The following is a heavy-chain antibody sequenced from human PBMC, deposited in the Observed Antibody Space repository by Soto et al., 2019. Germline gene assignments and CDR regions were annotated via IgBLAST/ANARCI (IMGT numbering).Heavy chain of an antibody. CDR3: ARDPLRRDGFNSLDH. CDR1: GFTFSSHW. Sequence: GGSLRLSRVASGFTFSSHWMSWVRQAPGKGLEWVANIKEDGSEKGCVDSVKGRFTISRDNAKNSLYLQMNSLRAEDTAVYYCARDPLRRDGFNSLDHWGQGTLVTVSS. CDR2: IKEDGSEK. V-gene: IGHV3-7*05. J-gene: IGHJ4*02. D-gene: IGHD2-21*01.